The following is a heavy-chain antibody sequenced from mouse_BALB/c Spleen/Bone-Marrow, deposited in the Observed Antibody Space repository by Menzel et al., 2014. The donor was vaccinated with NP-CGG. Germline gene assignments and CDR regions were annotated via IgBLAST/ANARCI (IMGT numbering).Heavy chain of an antibody. CDR2: ISSGSSTI. J-gene: IGHJ2*01. D-gene: IGHD1-1*01. Sequence: EVQRVESGGGLVQPGGSRKLSCAASGFTFSSFAMHWVRQAPEKGLEWVAYISSGSSTIYYADTVMGRFTISRDNPKNTLFLQMTSLRSEDTAMYYCARSGSSSGYFDYWGQGTTLTVS. V-gene: IGHV5-17*02. CDR3: ARSGSSSGYFDY. CDR1: GFTFSSFA.